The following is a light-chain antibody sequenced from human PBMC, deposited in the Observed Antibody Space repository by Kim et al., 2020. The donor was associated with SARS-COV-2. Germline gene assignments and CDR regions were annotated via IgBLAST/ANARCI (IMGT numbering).Light chain of an antibody. CDR3: QQLNSYPLT. CDR1: QGINIY. J-gene: IGKJ4*01. CDR2: AAS. V-gene: IGKV1-9*01. Sequence: IQLTQSPSSLSASVGDRVTISCRASQGINIYLAWFQHKPGEAPRLLIYAASTLQSGVPSRFSGSGSGTDFTLTISSLQPEDFATYFYQQLNSYPLTFGGGTKVDIK.